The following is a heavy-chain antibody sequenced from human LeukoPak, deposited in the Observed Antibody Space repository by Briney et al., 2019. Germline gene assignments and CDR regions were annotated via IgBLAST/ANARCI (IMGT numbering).Heavy chain of an antibody. CDR2: ISSSSYI. J-gene: IGHJ4*02. Sequence: GGSLRLSCAASGFTFSSYSMNWVRQAPGKGLEWVSSISSSSYIYYADSVKGRFTISRDNAKNSLYLQMNSLRAEDTAVYYCARAKNPTTAGTLDYWGQGTLVTVSS. V-gene: IGHV3-21*01. CDR1: GFTFSSYS. CDR3: ARAKNPTTAGTLDY. D-gene: IGHD6-13*01.